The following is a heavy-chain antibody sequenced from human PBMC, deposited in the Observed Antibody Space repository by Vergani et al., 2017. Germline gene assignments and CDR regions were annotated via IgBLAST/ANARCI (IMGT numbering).Heavy chain of an antibody. CDR3: AGTSSGWGRIWFDYYYYVNV. D-gene: IGHD6-19*01. Sequence: EVQLVESGGGVVQPGGSLRLSCAASGFTFSSYWMRWVRQAPGKGLEWVANIEQDGSEKYYVDSVKGRFTISRDNAKNSLYLQMNSLRAEDTAVYYCAGTSSGWGRIWFDYYYYVNVWREACTVTVSS. CDR1: GFTFSSYW. J-gene: IGHJ6*03. V-gene: IGHV3-7*01. CDR2: IEQDGSEK.